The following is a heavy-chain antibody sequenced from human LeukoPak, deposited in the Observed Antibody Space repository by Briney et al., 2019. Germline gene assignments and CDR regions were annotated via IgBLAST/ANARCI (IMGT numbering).Heavy chain of an antibody. CDR3: ARYPRYGDYIDY. D-gene: IGHD4-17*01. Sequence: SETLSLTCTVSGGSISSYYWSWIRQPPGKGLEWIGYIYYSGSTNYNPSLKSRVTISVDTSKNQFSLKLSSVTAADTAVYYCARYPRYGDYIDYWGQGTLVTVSS. CDR2: IYYSGST. J-gene: IGHJ4*02. V-gene: IGHV4-59*01. CDR1: GGSISSYY.